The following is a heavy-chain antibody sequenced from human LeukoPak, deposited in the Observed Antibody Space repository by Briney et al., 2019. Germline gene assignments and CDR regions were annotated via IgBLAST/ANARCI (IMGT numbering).Heavy chain of an antibody. V-gene: IGHV4-61*02. J-gene: IGHJ4*02. CDR1: GGSISSGSYY. Sequence: SETLSLTCTVSGGSISSGSYYWSWIRQPAGKGLEWIGRIYTSGSTNYNPSLKRRVTISVDTSKNQFSLKLSSVTAADTAVYYCARNRIGGSYGTDWGQGTLVTVSS. D-gene: IGHD1-26*01. CDR2: IYTSGST. CDR3: ARNRIGGSYGTD.